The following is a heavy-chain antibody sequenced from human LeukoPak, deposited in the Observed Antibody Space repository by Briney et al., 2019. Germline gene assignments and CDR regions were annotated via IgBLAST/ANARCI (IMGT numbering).Heavy chain of an antibody. V-gene: IGHV3-53*01. Sequence: GGSLRLSCAASGFTVSGNYMIWVRQAPGKGLECVSVIYTDDNTFYADSVKGRFTISRDNSKNTLYLQMNSLRAEDTAVYYCARCSGNLLRHYWGQGTLVTVSS. J-gene: IGHJ4*02. D-gene: IGHD1-26*01. CDR1: GFTVSGNY. CDR3: ARCSGNLLRHY. CDR2: IYTDDNT.